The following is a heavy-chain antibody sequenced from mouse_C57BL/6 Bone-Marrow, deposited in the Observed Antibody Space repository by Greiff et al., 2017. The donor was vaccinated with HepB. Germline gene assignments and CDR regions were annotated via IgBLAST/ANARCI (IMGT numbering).Heavy chain of an antibody. CDR3: AREPSVTTVVLDY. Sequence: VQLKQSGPELVKPGASLKMSCKASGYTFTDYNMHWVKQSHGKSLEWIGYINPNNGGTSYNQKFKGKATLTVNKSSSTAYMELRSLTSEDSAVYYCAREPSVTTVVLDYWGQGTTLTVSS. V-gene: IGHV1-22*01. CDR1: GYTFTDYN. D-gene: IGHD1-1*01. J-gene: IGHJ2*01. CDR2: INPNNGGT.